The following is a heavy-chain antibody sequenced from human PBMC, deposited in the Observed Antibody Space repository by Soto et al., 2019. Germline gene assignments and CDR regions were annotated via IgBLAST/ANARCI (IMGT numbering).Heavy chain of an antibody. J-gene: IGHJ4*02. CDR3: AKDTYYYDRSGYYTYDH. D-gene: IGHD3-22*01. V-gene: IGHV3-30*18. CDR1: GFTFSSYG. CDR2: VSYDGSNK. Sequence: PGGSLRLSCAASGFTFSSYGVHWVRQAPGKGLEWVASVSYDGSNKHYADSVKGRFTISRDNSRNTLDLQMNSLRAEDTDVYYCAKDTYYYDRSGYYTYDHWGQGT.